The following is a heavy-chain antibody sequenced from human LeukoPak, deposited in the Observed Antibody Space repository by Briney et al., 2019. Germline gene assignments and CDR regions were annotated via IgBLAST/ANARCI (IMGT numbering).Heavy chain of an antibody. D-gene: IGHD4-17*01. CDR1: GGSIGTYY. V-gene: IGHV4-59*01. CDR3: ARGGAYGDYGRGYFDL. CDR2: IYYRGTT. Sequence: SETLSLTCTVSGGSIGTYYWSWTRQPPGKGLESIGYIYYRGTTNYNPSLMSRVTISVDTSKNQFSLKVSSVTAADTAVYYCARGGAYGDYGRGYFDLWGRGTLVTVSS. J-gene: IGHJ2*01.